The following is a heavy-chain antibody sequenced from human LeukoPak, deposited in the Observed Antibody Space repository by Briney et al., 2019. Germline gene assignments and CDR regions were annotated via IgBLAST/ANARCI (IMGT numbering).Heavy chain of an antibody. J-gene: IGHJ4*02. CDR3: AKGYSSSWYDY. CDR2: VNPDSANT. V-gene: IGHV1-8*01. CDR1: GYIFTSYD. Sequence: GASVKVSCKASGYIFTSYDINWVRQATGQGLELMGWVNPDSANTGYAQKFQGRVTMTRNTSINTAYMELSGLRSEDTAVYYCAKGYSSSWYDYWGQGTLVTVS. D-gene: IGHD6-13*01.